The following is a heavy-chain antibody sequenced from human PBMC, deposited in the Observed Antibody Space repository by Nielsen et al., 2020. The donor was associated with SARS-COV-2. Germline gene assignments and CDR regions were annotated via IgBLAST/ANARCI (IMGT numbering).Heavy chain of an antibody. J-gene: IGHJ6*02. D-gene: IGHD3-3*01. Sequence: RQAPGKGLEWIGYIYYSGSTYYNPSLKSRVTISVDTSKNQFSLKLSSVTAADTAVYYCARGVIENKYYDFWSGYHTPYYYYYGMDVWGQGTTVTVSS. CDR3: ARGVIENKYYDFWSGYHTPYYYYYGMDV. V-gene: IGHV4-30-2*04. CDR2: IYYSGST.